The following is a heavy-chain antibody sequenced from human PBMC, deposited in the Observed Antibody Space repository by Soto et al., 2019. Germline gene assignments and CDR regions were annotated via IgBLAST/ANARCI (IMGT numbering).Heavy chain of an antibody. V-gene: IGHV1-18*01. D-gene: IGHD1-26*01. CDR1: GYTFTSYG. CDR3: ARDDSGFSGSHYIDYFNY. CDR2: ISAYNGNT. Sequence: ASVKVSCKASGYTFTSYGISWVRQAPGQGLEWMGWISAYNGNTNYAQKLQGRVTFTRDTSAGTVYMQLSSLTSEDTAVYYCARDDSGFSGSHYIDYFNYWGQGALVTVPQ. J-gene: IGHJ4*02.